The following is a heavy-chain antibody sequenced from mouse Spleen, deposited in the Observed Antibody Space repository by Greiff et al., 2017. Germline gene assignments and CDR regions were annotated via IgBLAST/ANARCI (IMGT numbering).Heavy chain of an antibody. CDR2: INPNNGGT. Sequence: VQLQQSGPELVKPGASVKISCKASGYTFTDYYMNWVKQSHGKSLEWIGDINPNNGGTSYNQKFKGKATLTVDKSSSTAYMELRSLTSEDSAVYYCAALYYDYLWYFDVWGTGTTVTVSS. CDR3: AALYYDYLWYFDV. V-gene: IGHV1-26*01. CDR1: GYTFTDYY. J-gene: IGHJ1*03. D-gene: IGHD2-4*01.